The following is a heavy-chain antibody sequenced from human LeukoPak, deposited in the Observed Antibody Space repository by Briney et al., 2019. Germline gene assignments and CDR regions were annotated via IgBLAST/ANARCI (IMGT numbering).Heavy chain of an antibody. CDR1: GFTFTTAW. CDR3: TTELGSRPF. CDR2: IKSKNDGGTT. Sequence: PGGSLRLSCAASGFTFTTAWMTWVRQAPGKELEWVGRIKSKNDGGTTDYTAPVKGRFIISRDDSKSTLYLQMNSLKTEDTAVYYCTTELGSRPFWGQGTLVTVSS. J-gene: IGHJ4*02. D-gene: IGHD1-26*01. V-gene: IGHV3-15*01.